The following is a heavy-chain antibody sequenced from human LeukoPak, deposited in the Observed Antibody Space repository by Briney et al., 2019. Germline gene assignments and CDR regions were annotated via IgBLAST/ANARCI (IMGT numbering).Heavy chain of an antibody. Sequence: PGGSLRLSCTGSGFMFSTYWMNWVRQAPGKGLEWVANINPDGSEKYYVDSVKGRFTISRDNSKNTLYLQMNSLRAEDTAVYYCAKERPSRDSYGYFDYWGQGTLVTVSS. D-gene: IGHD5-18*01. CDR2: INPDGSEK. CDR3: AKERPSRDSYGYFDY. V-gene: IGHV3-7*01. J-gene: IGHJ4*02. CDR1: GFMFSTYW.